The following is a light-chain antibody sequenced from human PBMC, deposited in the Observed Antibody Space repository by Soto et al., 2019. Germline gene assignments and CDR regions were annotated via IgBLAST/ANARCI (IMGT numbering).Light chain of an antibody. V-gene: IGLV2-14*01. CDR2: EDS. CDR3: SSYTSSTSRV. J-gene: IGLJ2*01. CDR1: SSDVGGHNY. Sequence: QSALTQPASVSGSPGQSITISCTGTSSDVGGHNYVSWYQQHPGKAPKLMIYEDSYRPSGVSNRFSGSKSGNTASLTISGLQAEDEADYYCSSYTSSTSRVFGGGTKLTVL.